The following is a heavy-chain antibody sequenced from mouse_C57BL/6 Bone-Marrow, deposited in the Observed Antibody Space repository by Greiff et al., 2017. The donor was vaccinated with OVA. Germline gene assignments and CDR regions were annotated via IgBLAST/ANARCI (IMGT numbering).Heavy chain of an antibody. D-gene: IGHD1-1*01. J-gene: IGHJ3*01. Sequence: EVHLVESEGGLVQPGSSMKLSCTASGFTFSDYYMAWVRQVPEKGLEWVANINYDGSSTYYLDSLKSRFIISRDNAKNILYLQMSSLKSEDTATYYCAREDANYYYGSSYVGPWFAYWGQGTLVTVSA. CDR1: GFTFSDYY. CDR3: AREDANYYYGSSYVGPWFAY. CDR2: INYDGSST. V-gene: IGHV5-16*01.